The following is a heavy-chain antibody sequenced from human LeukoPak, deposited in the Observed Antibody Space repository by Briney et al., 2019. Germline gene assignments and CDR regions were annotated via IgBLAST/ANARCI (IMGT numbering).Heavy chain of an antibody. CDR3: ARDRSRGLQQLVLYY. CDR2: INHSGDT. CDR1: GTSFTSSDYY. Sequence: SETLSLTCAVSGTSFTSSDYYWVWIRQPPGKGLEWIGTINHSGDTYYNPSLKSRITVSVDTSKSQFSLKLTSVTAADTAVYYCARDRSRGLQQLVLYYWGQGTLVTVSS. D-gene: IGHD6-13*01. V-gene: IGHV4-39*07. J-gene: IGHJ4*02.